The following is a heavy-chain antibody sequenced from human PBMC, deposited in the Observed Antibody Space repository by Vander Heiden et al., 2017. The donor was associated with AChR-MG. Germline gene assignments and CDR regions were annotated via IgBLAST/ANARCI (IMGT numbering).Heavy chain of an antibody. CDR2: ICYSGST. CDR3: ARPATCGVVMLDAFDI. J-gene: IGHJ3*02. CDR1: GGSISSSSYY. D-gene: IGHD3-16*01. Sequence: QLQLQESGPGLVTPSETLSLTCTVSGGSISSSSYYWGWIRQPPGKGLEWIGSICYSGSTYYNPSLKSRVTISVDTSKNQCSLKLSSVTAAEPAVYYCARPATCGVVMLDAFDIWGEGTMVTVSS. V-gene: IGHV4-39*01.